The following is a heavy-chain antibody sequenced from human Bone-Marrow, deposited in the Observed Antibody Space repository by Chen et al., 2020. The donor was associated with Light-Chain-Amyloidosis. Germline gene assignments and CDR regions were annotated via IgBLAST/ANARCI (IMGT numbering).Heavy chain of an antibody. CDR2: ISAYNGNT. J-gene: IGHJ4*02. Sequence: VQLVQSGAEVKKPGASVKVSCKASGYIFTSYGISWVRQAPGQGLEWMGGISAYNGNTNYAQKLQCRVTMTTDTSTSTAYMVLRSLRSDDTAVYYCARDTRSRGGEDGYNTGAKYWGQGTLVTVSS. CDR3: ARDTRSRGGEDGYNTGAKY. V-gene: IGHV1-18*01. D-gene: IGHD3-16*01. CDR1: GYIFTSYG.